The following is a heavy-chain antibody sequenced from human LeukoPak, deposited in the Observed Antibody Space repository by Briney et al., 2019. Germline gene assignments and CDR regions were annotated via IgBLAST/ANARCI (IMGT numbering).Heavy chain of an antibody. CDR2: IRSKAYGGTT. CDR3: ARASHYGGNWRVYFDY. J-gene: IGHJ4*02. D-gene: IGHD4-23*01. V-gene: IGHV3-49*04. Sequence: GGSLRLSCTASGFTFGDYAMSWVRQAPGKGLEWVGFIRSKAYGGTTEYAASVKGRFTISRDDSKSIAYLQMNSLKTEDTAVYYCARASHYGGNWRVYFDYWGQGPLVTVSS. CDR1: GFTFGDYA.